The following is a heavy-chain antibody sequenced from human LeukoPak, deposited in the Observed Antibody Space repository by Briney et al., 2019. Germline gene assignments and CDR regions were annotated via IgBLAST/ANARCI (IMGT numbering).Heavy chain of an antibody. Sequence: PGGSLTLSCTASGFTFSSYAMSWVRQAPGKGLEWLSAISDSGGSTYYADSVKGRITISSANSNNTSYLEMTVPRAEDTAVYYSAKGADYDYIWGSYRPRGFDYWGQGTLVTVSS. CDR3: AKGADYDYIWGSYRPRGFDY. CDR1: GFTFSSYA. D-gene: IGHD3-16*02. V-gene: IGHV3-23*01. CDR2: ISDSGGST. J-gene: IGHJ4*02.